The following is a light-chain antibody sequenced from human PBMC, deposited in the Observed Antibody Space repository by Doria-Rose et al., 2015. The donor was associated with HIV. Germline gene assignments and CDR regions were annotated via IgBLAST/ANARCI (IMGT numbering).Light chain of an antibody. CDR3: HRYGTSRT. Sequence: FTQSPGTLSLSPGERATLSCRASQSFSSTYLAWYQQKPGQAPSLLIYDGSTRATGIPDRFSASGSGTDFTLTINRLEPEDFALYYCHRYGTSRTFGQGTKVEI. CDR1: QSFSSTY. J-gene: IGKJ1*01. CDR2: DGS. V-gene: IGKV3-20*01.